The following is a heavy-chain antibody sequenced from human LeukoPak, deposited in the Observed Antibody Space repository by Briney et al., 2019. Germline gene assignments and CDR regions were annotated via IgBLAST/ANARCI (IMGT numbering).Heavy chain of an antibody. CDR2: ISSSSSYI. J-gene: IGHJ6*03. CDR1: GFTFSSYS. CDR3: ARDVSDTPWNFYYYYYMDV. D-gene: IGHD1-7*01. Sequence: TGGSLRLSCAASGFTFSSYSMNWVRQAPGKGVEWVSSISSSSSYIYYADSVKGRFTISRDNAKNSLYLQMNSLRAEDTAVYYCARDVSDTPWNFYYYYYMDVWGKGTTVTISS. V-gene: IGHV3-21*01.